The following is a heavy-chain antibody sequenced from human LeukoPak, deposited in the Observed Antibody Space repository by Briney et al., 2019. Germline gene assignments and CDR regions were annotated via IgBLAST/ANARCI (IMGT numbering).Heavy chain of an antibody. CDR1: GGSISSGSYY. V-gene: IGHV4-61*02. CDR3: ARRILVWFYGDYMDV. CDR2: IYTSGST. D-gene: IGHD4-17*01. J-gene: IGHJ6*03. Sequence: PSETLSLTCTVSGGSISSGSYYWSWIRQPAGKGLEWIGRIYTSGSTNYNPSLKSRVTISVDTSKNQFSLKLSSVTAADTAVYYCARRILVWFYGDYMDVWGKGTTVTISS.